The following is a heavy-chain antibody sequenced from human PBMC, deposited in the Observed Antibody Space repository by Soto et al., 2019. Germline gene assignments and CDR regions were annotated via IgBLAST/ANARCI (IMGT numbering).Heavy chain of an antibody. V-gene: IGHV3-15*01. CDR3: TTLQYCSSTSCYGSSY. Sequence: GGSLRLSCAASGFTFSNARMSWVRQAPGRGLEWVGRIKSKTDGETTDYAAPVKDRFTISRDDSKNTLYLQMRSLKTEDAAMYYCTTLQYCSSTSCYGSSYWGQGTLVTVSS. D-gene: IGHD2-2*01. J-gene: IGHJ4*02. CDR1: GFTFSNAR. CDR2: IKSKTDGETT.